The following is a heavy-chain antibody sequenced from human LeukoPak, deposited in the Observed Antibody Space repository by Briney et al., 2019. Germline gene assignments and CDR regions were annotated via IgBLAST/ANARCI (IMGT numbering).Heavy chain of an antibody. V-gene: IGHV6-1*01. D-gene: IGHD2-15*01. Sequence: SQTLSLTCAISGDSFSSNSAAWNWIRQSPSRGLEWLGRTYYKSKWYNDYAVSVKSRITINPDTSRNQFSLQLNSVTPEDTAVYYCARDPAILGYCSGGSCYSGWFDPWGQGTLVTVSS. J-gene: IGHJ5*02. CDR1: GDSFSSNSAA. CDR3: ARDPAILGYCSGGSCYSGWFDP. CDR2: TYYKSKWYN.